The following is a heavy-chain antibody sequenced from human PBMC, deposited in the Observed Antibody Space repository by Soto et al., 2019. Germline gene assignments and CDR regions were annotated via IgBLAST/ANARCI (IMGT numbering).Heavy chain of an antibody. Sequence: ASVKVSCKASGYTFTGYYMHWVRQAPGQGLEWMGWINPNSGGTNYAQKSQGRVTMTRDTSISTAYMELSRLRSDDTAVYYCERMRLDYYYYYGMDVWGQGTTVTVSS. CDR1: GYTFTGYY. CDR3: ERMRLDYYYYYGMDV. V-gene: IGHV1-2*02. J-gene: IGHJ6*02. CDR2: INPNSGGT.